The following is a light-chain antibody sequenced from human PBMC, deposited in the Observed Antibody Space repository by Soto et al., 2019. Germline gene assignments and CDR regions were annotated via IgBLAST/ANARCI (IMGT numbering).Light chain of an antibody. CDR3: QHYGSSPR. V-gene: IGKV3-20*01. J-gene: IGKJ1*01. Sequence: EIVLTQSPGTLSLSPGERATLSCRASQHVSSNYLAWYQRKPGQAPRLLIYGASSRATGIPNRFSGSGSGTDFTLTISRLEPEDCAVYYCQHYGSSPRFGQGTKVDIK. CDR1: QHVSSNY. CDR2: GAS.